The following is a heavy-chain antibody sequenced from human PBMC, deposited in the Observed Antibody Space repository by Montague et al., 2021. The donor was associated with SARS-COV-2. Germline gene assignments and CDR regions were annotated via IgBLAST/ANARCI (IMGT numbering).Heavy chain of an antibody. Sequence: SLRLSCAASGFTFSSYGMHWVRQAPGKGLEWVAFIWYDGSNKYYADSVKGRFTISRDKSKNTLYLQMNSLRAEDTAVYYCARSKGVVINGVCDYWGQGTLVTVSS. CDR1: GFTFSSYG. V-gene: IGHV3-33*01. CDR3: ARSKGVVINGVCDY. D-gene: IGHD3-3*01. J-gene: IGHJ4*02. CDR2: IWYDGSNK.